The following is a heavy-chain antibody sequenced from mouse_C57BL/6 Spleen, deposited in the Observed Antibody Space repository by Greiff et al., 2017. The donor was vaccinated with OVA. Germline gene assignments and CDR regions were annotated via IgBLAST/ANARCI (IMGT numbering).Heavy chain of an antibody. CDR3: ARELRLRYFYAMDY. V-gene: IGHV1-75*01. Sequence: QVQLKQSGPELVKPGASVKISCKASGYTFTDYYINWVKQRPGQGLEWIGWIFPGSGSTYYNEKFKGKATLTVDKSSSTAYMLLSSLTSEDSAVYFCARELRLRYFYAMDYWGQGTSVTVSS. J-gene: IGHJ4*01. CDR1: GYTFTDYY. CDR2: IFPGSGST. D-gene: IGHD3-2*02.